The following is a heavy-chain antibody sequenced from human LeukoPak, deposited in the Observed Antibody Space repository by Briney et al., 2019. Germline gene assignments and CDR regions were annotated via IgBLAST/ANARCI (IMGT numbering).Heavy chain of an antibody. Sequence: GGSLRLSCAASGFTFSSYAMNWVRQAPGKGLEWVSVISGSGGSTYYADSVKGRFSISRDNSKNTLYLQMNSLRAEDTAAYYCAKGGTYSGYDPSYFDYWGQGTLVTVSS. CDR3: AKGGTYSGYDPSYFDY. V-gene: IGHV3-23*01. D-gene: IGHD5-12*01. CDR2: ISGSGGST. J-gene: IGHJ4*02. CDR1: GFTFSSYA.